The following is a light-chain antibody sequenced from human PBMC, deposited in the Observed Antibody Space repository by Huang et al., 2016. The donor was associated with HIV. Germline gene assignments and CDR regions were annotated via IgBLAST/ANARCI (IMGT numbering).Light chain of an antibody. J-gene: IGKJ1*01. CDR2: KAS. Sequence: DIQVTQSPSTLSAFVGDRVNITCRTSQRISTWLAWYQQRPGKAPNLLISKASNLATWVPSRFSGDGSGTEFTLTINGLQPDDLATYYCQHQWTFGQGTKVEIK. CDR3: QHQWT. V-gene: IGKV1-5*03. CDR1: QRISTW.